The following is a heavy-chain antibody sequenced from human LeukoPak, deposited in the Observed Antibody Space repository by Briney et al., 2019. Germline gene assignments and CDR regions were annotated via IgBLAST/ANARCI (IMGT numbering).Heavy chain of an antibody. CDR3: ARGYFGPEY. J-gene: IGHJ4*02. V-gene: IGHV3-74*01. CDR1: GFTFINYW. Sequence: GGSLRLSCAASGFTFINYWIHWARHAPGKGLVWVSRINNDGSDTTYADAVKGRFTFSRDNAKNTLYLQMNSLRAEDTAVYYCARGYFGPEYWGQGTLVTVSS. CDR2: INNDGSDT. D-gene: IGHD3-9*01.